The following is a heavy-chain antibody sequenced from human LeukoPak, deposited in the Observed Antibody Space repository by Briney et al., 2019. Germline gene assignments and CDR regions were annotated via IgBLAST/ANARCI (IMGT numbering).Heavy chain of an antibody. J-gene: IGHJ4*02. CDR3: AKGHTYGLGESYLDF. V-gene: IGHV3-9*01. Sequence: GGSLRLSCEASGYTFDDYAMHWVRQAPGKGLEWVSAISWNSGSIGYADSVKGRFTISRDNGKNSLYLQMNSLRTDDTALYYCAKGHTYGLGESYLDFWGQGTLVSVSS. CDR1: GYTFDDYA. CDR2: ISWNSGSI. D-gene: IGHD5-18*01.